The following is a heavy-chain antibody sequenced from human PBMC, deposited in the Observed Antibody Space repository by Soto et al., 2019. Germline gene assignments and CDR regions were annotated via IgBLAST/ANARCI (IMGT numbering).Heavy chain of an antibody. Sequence: GGSLRLSCAASGFTFDDYGMSWVRQAPGKGLEWVSGINWNGGSTGYADSVKGRFTISRDNAKNSLYLQMNSLRAEDTALYHCARVRDGGADYYYYGMDVWGQGTTVTVSS. J-gene: IGHJ6*02. D-gene: IGHD4-17*01. CDR3: ARVRDGGADYYYYGMDV. CDR1: GFTFDDYG. CDR2: INWNGGST. V-gene: IGHV3-20*01.